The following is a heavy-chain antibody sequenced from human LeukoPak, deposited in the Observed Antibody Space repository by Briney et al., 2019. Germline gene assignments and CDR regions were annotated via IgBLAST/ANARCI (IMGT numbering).Heavy chain of an antibody. D-gene: IGHD6-13*01. CDR2: ISAYNGNT. Sequence: AASVKVSCKASGYTFTSYGISWVRQAPGQGLEWMGWISAYNGNTNYVQKLQGRVTMTTDTSTSTAYMQLRSLRSDDTAVYYCARDAWYEWDYWGQGTLVTVSS. CDR3: ARDAWYEWDY. J-gene: IGHJ4*02. CDR1: GYTFTSYG. V-gene: IGHV1-18*01.